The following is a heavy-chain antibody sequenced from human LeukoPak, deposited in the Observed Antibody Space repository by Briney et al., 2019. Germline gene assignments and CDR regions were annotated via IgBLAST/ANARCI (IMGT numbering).Heavy chain of an antibody. Sequence: SQTLSLTCAISGDSVSSNSAVWNWIRQSPSRGLEWLGRTYYRSKWYNDYAVSVKSRITINPDTSKNQFSLQLNSVTPEDTAVYYCAREYLSGSYDNLDDAFDIWGQGTMVTVSS. CDR1: GDSVSSNSAV. CDR3: AREYLSGSYDNLDDAFDI. CDR2: TYYRSKWYN. V-gene: IGHV6-1*01. D-gene: IGHD1-26*01. J-gene: IGHJ3*02.